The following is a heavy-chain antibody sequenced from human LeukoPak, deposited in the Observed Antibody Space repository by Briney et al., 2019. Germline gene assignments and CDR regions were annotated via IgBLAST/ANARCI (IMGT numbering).Heavy chain of an antibody. Sequence: GASVKVSCTASGGTFSSYAISWVRQAPGQGLEWMGGIIPIFVTANYAQKFQGRVTITTDESTSSAYMELSSLRSEDTAVYYCASGGRVAAAGTFRRNYYYYYYMDVWGKGTTVTVSS. D-gene: IGHD6-13*01. CDR2: IIPIFVTA. CDR1: GGTFSSYA. CDR3: ASGGRVAAAGTFRRNYYYYYYMDV. V-gene: IGHV1-69*05. J-gene: IGHJ6*03.